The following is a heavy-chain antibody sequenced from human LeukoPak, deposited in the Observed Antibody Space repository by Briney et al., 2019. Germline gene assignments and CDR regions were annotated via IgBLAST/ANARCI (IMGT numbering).Heavy chain of an antibody. CDR2: ISAYNGNT. CDR1: GYTFTSYG. D-gene: IGHD1-26*01. J-gene: IGHJ4*02. CDR3: ARASIGGSYKPPYYFDY. Sequence: ASVKVSCKASGYTFTSYGISWVRQAPGQGLEWMGWISAYNGNTNYAQKLQGRVTMTTDTSTSTAYMELRSLRSDDTAVYYCARASIGGSYKPPYYFDYWGQGTLVTVSS. V-gene: IGHV1-18*01.